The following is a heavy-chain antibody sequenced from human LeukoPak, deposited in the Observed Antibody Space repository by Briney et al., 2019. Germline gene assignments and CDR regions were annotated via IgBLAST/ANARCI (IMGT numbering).Heavy chain of an antibody. Sequence: ASVKVSCKASGYTFTSYDINWVRQATGQGLEWMGWMNPSSGNTGYAQKFQGRVTMTRNTSISTAYMELSSLRSEDTAVYYCARKYYDFWSGYYPDYYGMDVWGQGTTVTVSS. J-gene: IGHJ6*02. CDR1: GYTFTSYD. CDR3: ARKYYDFWSGYYPDYYGMDV. V-gene: IGHV1-8*01. D-gene: IGHD3-3*01. CDR2: MNPSSGNT.